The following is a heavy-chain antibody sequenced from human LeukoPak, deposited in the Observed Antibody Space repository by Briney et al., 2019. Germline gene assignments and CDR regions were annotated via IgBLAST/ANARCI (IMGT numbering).Heavy chain of an antibody. D-gene: IGHD6-19*01. Sequence: SQTLSLACTVSGGSISSGGYYWSWIRQHPGKGLEWIGYIYYSGSTYYNPSLKSRVTISVDTSKNQFSLKLSSVTAADTAVYYCARGRYSGWRGYYFDYWGQGTLVTVSS. V-gene: IGHV4-31*03. J-gene: IGHJ4*02. CDR2: IYYSGST. CDR1: GGSISSGGYY. CDR3: ARGRYSGWRGYYFDY.